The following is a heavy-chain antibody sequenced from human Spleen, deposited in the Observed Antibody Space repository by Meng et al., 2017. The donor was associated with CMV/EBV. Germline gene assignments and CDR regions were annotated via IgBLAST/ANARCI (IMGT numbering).Heavy chain of an antibody. Sequence: ASVKVSCKASGYTFTDHYIHWVRQAPGQGLEWMGWINPNSGGTNYQQKFQGRVTMTRDTSITTAYMELSRLSFDDTAVYYCATEKGFQLLSNRVRYNWLDPWGRGTTVTVSS. CDR3: ATEKGFQLLSNRVRYNWLDP. D-gene: IGHD2-2*01. CDR2: INPNSGGT. V-gene: IGHV1-2*02. J-gene: IGHJ5*01. CDR1: GYTFTDHY.